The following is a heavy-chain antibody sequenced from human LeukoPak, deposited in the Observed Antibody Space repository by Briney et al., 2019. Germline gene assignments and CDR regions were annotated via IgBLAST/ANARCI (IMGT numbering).Heavy chain of an antibody. D-gene: IGHD6-19*01. CDR3: ASTVAATTRAIDY. V-gene: IGHV4-39*01. Sequence: SETLSLXCTVSGDSISSSSYFWGWIRQPPGKGLEWIGSIYYSGITYYYNPSLKSRVTISVDTSKNQFSLKVSSVTAADTAVYYCASTVAATTRAIDYWGQGTLVTVSS. CDR2: IYYSGITY. CDR1: GDSISSSSYF. J-gene: IGHJ4*02.